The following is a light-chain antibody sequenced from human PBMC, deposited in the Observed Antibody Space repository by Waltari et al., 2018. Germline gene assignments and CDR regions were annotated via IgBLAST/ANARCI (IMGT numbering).Light chain of an antibody. CDR2: GAS. J-gene: IGKJ2*01. Sequence: EVVMTQSPATLSVSPGERATLSCRASQNVNSNVAWYQQKPGQAPGLLIYGASSTATGIPARFSGSGSGTEFTLTISSLQSEDFAVYYCHQYNNWPPYTFGQGTKLEIK. CDR3: HQYNNWPPYT. V-gene: IGKV3-15*01. CDR1: QNVNSN.